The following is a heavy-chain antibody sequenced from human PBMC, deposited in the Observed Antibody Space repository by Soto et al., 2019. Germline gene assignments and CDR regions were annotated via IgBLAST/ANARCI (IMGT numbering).Heavy chain of an antibody. J-gene: IGHJ6*03. CDR3: ARRPWCGTSRPYYYYYMDV. Sequence: GGSLRLSCAASGFTFSDHYMDWVRQAPGKGLEWVGRTRNKANSYTTEYAASVKGRFTISRDDSKNSLYLQMNSLKTEDTAVYYCARRPWCGTSRPYYYYYMDVWGKGTTVTVSS. D-gene: IGHD2-2*01. CDR2: TRNKANSYTT. V-gene: IGHV3-72*01. CDR1: GFTFSDHY.